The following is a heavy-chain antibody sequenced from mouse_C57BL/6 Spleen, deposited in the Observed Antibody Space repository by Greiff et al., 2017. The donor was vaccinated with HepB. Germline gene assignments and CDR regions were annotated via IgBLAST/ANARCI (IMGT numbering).Heavy chain of an antibody. CDR2: IDPSDSYT. CDR1: GYTFTSYW. CDR3: ARKTTVVATDWYFDV. J-gene: IGHJ1*03. D-gene: IGHD1-1*01. V-gene: IGHV1-69*01. Sequence: VQLQQSGAELVMPGASVKLSCKASGYTFTSYWMHWVKQRPGQGLEWIGEIDPSDSYTNYNQKFKGKSTLTVDKSSSTAYTQLSSLTSEDSAVYYCARKTTVVATDWYFDVWGTGTTVTVSS.